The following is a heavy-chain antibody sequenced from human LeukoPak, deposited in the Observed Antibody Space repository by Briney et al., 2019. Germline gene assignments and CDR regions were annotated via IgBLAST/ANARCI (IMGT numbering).Heavy chain of an antibody. D-gene: IGHD4-11*01. CDR1: GGSISSSSYY. CDR2: VDDRGST. J-gene: IGHJ4*02. Sequence: PSETLSLTCTVSGGSISSSSYYWAWIRQPPVKGLEWIGYVDDRGSTEYNPSLRSRVTMSVDMSKNSFSLELSAGTAADTAVYYCARGSAYYSFERSKRVPWGFDYWGQGSLVIVSS. CDR3: ARGSAYYSFERSKRVPWGFDY. V-gene: IGHV4-61*05.